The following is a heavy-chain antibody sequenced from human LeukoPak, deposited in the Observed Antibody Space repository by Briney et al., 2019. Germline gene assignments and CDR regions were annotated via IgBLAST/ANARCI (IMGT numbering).Heavy chain of an antibody. J-gene: IGHJ4*02. D-gene: IGHD5-24*01. CDR2: ICSSSGYI. CDR1: GFPFRSYL. CDR3: ARDAYPSGEMATITWFDY. Sequence: GEPLRLSCGASGFPFRSYLMNWVREAPGKGLEWVSSICSSSGYIYNADSVKGRFTISRDNAKTSPYLQMNSLRAEDTAVYYCARDAYPSGEMATITWFDYWGQGTLVTVSS. V-gene: IGHV3-21*01.